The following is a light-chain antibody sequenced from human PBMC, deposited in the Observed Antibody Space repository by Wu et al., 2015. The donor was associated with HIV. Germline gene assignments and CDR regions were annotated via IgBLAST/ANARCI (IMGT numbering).Light chain of an antibody. Sequence: EIVLTQSPRTLSVSAGERATLSCRASQSVGSSLAWYQQKPGQAPRLLVYDVFKRATGTPDRVSGSGSGTDFTLTISRLEPEDFALYYCQLYGTSPKSFGQGTKLEIK. CDR2: DVF. J-gene: IGKJ2*03. CDR1: QSVGSS. CDR3: QLYGTSPKS. V-gene: IGKV3-20*01.